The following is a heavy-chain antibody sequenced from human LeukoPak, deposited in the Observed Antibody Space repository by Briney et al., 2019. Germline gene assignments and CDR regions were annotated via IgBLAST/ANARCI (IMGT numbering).Heavy chain of an antibody. CDR1: GGSISSSSYY. CDR3: ARHGDQWFGDNYSNWFDP. V-gene: IGHV4-39*01. D-gene: IGHD3-10*01. Sequence: SETLSLTCTVSGGSISSSSYYWGWIRQPPGKGLEWIGRIYYSGSTYYNPSLKSRVTISVDTSKNQFSLKLSSVTAADTAVYYCARHGDQWFGDNYSNWFDPWGQGPLVTVSS. CDR2: IYYSGST. J-gene: IGHJ5*02.